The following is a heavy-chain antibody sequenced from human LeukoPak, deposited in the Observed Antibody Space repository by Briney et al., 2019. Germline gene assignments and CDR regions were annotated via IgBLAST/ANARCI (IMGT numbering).Heavy chain of an antibody. CDR3: ARLPISSWVFHFYL. D-gene: IGHD6-13*01. CDR1: GDSISSNGYY. Sequence: SETLSLTCTVSGDSISSNGYYWGWIRQPPGKGLEWIGSVDYSGSTYYNPSLKSRVTMSVDMSKNQFSLILTYVTAADAAVYYCARLPISSWVFHFYLWAQGTLVTVSP. J-gene: IGHJ4*02. V-gene: IGHV4-39*01. CDR2: VDYSGST.